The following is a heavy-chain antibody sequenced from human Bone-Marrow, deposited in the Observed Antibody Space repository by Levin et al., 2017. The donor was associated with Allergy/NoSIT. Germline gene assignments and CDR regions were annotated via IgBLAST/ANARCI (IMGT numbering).Heavy chain of an antibody. D-gene: IGHD6-13*01. Sequence: TGGSLRLSCAASGFTFSSQWMSWVRQLPGKGLEWVANINQHGSEKDYVDSVRGRFTISRDNAKNSLYLQMNSLRAEDTAIYYCVPHDGAAGYWGQGTLVTVSS. CDR2: INQHGSEK. V-gene: IGHV3-7*01. CDR1: GFTFSSQW. J-gene: IGHJ4*02. CDR3: VPHDGAAGY.